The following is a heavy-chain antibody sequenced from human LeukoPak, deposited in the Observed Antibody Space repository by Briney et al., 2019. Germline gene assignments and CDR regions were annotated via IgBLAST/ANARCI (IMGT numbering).Heavy chain of an antibody. CDR1: GGSISGYY. V-gene: IGHV4-59*01. CDR3: ARDLITMVRGVITNWFDP. J-gene: IGHJ5*02. D-gene: IGHD3-10*01. Sequence: SETLSLTCTVSGGSISGYYWSWIRQPPGKGLEWIGYIYYSGSTNYNPSLKSRVTISVDTSKNQFSLKLSSVTAADTAVYYCARDLITMVRGVITNWFDPWGQGTLVTVSS. CDR2: IYYSGST.